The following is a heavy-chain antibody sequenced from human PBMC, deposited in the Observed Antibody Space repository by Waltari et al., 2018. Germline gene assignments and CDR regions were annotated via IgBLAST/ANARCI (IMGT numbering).Heavy chain of an antibody. CDR1: GGSFGTYA. D-gene: IGHD1-26*01. CDR3: AKRIVGGPFDV. J-gene: IGHJ3*01. Sequence: QVRLVQSGAKVRQPGSSVRVSCEASGGSFGTYAITWVRQAPGQGLEWMAGIIPIYGTPNYAQKFQGRVTIAADASTRTAYMDLSSLRSDDTAVYYCAKRIVGGPFDVWGQGTVVTVSS. CDR2: IIPIYGTP. V-gene: IGHV1-69*13.